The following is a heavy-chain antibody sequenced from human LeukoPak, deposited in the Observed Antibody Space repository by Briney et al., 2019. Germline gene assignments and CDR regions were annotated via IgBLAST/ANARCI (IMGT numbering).Heavy chain of an antibody. CDR1: GGSISSYY. Sequence: PSETLSLTCTVSGGSISSYYWSWIRQPPGKGLEWIGYIYYSGSTNYNPFLKSRVTISVDTSKNQFSLKLSSVTAADTAVYYCAREDRWLRDYGMDVWGQGTTVTVSS. CDR3: AREDRWLRDYGMDV. D-gene: IGHD5-12*01. V-gene: IGHV4-59*01. J-gene: IGHJ6*02. CDR2: IYYSGST.